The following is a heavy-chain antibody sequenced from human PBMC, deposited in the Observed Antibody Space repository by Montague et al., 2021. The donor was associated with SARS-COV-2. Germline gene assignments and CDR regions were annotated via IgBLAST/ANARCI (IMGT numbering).Heavy chain of an antibody. CDR2: IYYTVST. D-gene: IGHD1-1*01. Sequence: SETLSLTCTVSGGSISSYYWSWIRQPPGKGLEWIGYIYYTVSTKYNPSLKSRVTMSLDRPTNRFSLRLNSVTAADTAMYYCARAQNTCFIANCVNYFDFWGLGAQVTVSS. J-gene: IGHJ4*02. V-gene: IGHV4-59*01. CDR3: ARAQNTCFIANCVNYFDF. CDR1: GGSISSYY.